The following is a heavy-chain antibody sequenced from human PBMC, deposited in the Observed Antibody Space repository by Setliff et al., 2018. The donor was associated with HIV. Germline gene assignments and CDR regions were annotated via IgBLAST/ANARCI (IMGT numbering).Heavy chain of an antibody. CDR1: GGSVTSYY. Sequence: PSETLSLTCTVSGGSVTSYYWSWIRQPAGKRLEWIGRISISGDTNYNPSLKSRATMSLDTSKNQFSLKLTSVTAADTAVYYCARYYYDRSGSSAPYYFMDVWGKGTTVTVSS. CDR3: ARYYYDRSGSSAPYYFMDV. CDR2: ISISGDT. J-gene: IGHJ6*03. D-gene: IGHD3-22*01. V-gene: IGHV4-4*07.